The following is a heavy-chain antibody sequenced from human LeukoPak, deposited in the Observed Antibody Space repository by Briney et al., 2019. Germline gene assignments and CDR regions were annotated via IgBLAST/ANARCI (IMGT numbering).Heavy chain of an antibody. CDR3: ARGRGTAVVTDFDY. Sequence: PSETLSLTCTVSGGSISSYYWTWIRQPPGKGLEWIGYIHYSGSSRSHPSLNSRVTMSVDTSKSQFSLKLTSVTAADTAVYYCARGRGTAVVTDFDYWGQGILVTVSS. V-gene: IGHV4-59*01. D-gene: IGHD2-21*02. CDR2: IHYSGSS. J-gene: IGHJ4*02. CDR1: GGSISSYY.